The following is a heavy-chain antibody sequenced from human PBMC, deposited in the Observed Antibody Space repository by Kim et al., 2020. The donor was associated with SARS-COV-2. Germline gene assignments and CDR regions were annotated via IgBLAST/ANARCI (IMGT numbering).Heavy chain of an antibody. CDR3: ARCVAARYFDY. D-gene: IGHD6-6*01. V-gene: IGHV3-53*01. Sequence: YYAHSGVCRITISKDKYKNTLYVQMKDLRAEDTAVYYCARCVAARYFDYWGQGTLVTVSS. J-gene: IGHJ4*02.